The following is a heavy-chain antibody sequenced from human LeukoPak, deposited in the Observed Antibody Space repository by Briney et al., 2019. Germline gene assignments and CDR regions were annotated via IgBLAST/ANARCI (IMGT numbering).Heavy chain of an antibody. CDR2: MNPNSGNT. V-gene: IGHV1-8*01. Sequence: ASVKVSCKASGYTFTSYDINWVRQATGQGLEWMGWMNPNSGNTGYAQKFQGRIIVSRNTSISTDYMELSSLTSEDTAIYYCARIAAAGNRRLNYWGQGTLVTVAS. J-gene: IGHJ4*02. CDR3: ARIAAAGNRRLNY. CDR1: GYTFTSYD. D-gene: IGHD6-13*01.